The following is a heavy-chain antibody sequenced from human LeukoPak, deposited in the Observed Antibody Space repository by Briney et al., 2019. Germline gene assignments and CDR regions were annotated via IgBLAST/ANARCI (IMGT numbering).Heavy chain of an antibody. CDR2: INPSGDST. CDR1: GDTFTSYY. D-gene: IGHD7-27*01. V-gene: IGHV1-46*01. CDR3: VRTPPNWGADF. J-gene: IGHJ4*02. Sequence: GASVKVSCKASGDTFTSYYMHWVRQAPGQGLEWMGIINPSGDSTSYAQKFQGRVTMTRDTSTSTVYMELSSLRSEDSAVYYCVRTPPNWGADFWGQGTLVTVSS.